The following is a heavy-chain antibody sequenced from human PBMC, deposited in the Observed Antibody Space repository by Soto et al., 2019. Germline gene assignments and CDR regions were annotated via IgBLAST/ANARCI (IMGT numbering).Heavy chain of an antibody. CDR1: GYTFTGYY. CDR3: ARAYGSGSYYKTTLNYGMDV. Sequence: ASVKVSCKASGYTFTGYYMHWVRQAPGQVLEWMGWINPNSGGTNYAQKFQGWVTMTRDTSISTAYMELSRLRSDDTAVYYCARAYGSGSYYKTTLNYGMDVWGQGTTVTVSS. CDR2: INPNSGGT. V-gene: IGHV1-2*04. J-gene: IGHJ6*02. D-gene: IGHD3-10*01.